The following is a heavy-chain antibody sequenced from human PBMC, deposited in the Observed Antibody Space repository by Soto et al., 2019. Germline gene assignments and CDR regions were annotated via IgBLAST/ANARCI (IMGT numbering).Heavy chain of an antibody. Sequence: GGSLRLSCAASGFTFSSYAMHWVRQAPGKGLEWVAVISYDGSNKYYADSVKGRFTISRDNSKNTLYLQMNSLRAEDTAVYYCARDHRREGSSSWLIPRIYYYYYGMDVWGQGTTVTVSS. CDR1: GFTFSSYA. CDR3: ARDHRREGSSSWLIPRIYYYYYGMDV. D-gene: IGHD6-13*01. J-gene: IGHJ6*02. CDR2: ISYDGSNK. V-gene: IGHV3-30-3*01.